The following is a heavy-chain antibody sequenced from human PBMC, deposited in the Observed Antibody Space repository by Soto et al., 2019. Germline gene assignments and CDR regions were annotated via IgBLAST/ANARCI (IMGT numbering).Heavy chain of an antibody. CDR1: GFTFSSYG. J-gene: IGHJ4*02. CDR2: ISYDGSNK. V-gene: IGHV3-30*18. D-gene: IGHD2-21*01. CDR3: AKDREAYCGGDCYTEFDY. Sequence: GGSLRLSCAASGFTFSSYGMHWVRQAPGKGLEWVAVISYDGSNKYYADSVKGRFTISRDNSKNTLYLQMNSLRAEDTAVYYCAKDREAYCGGDCYTEFDYWGQGTLVTVSS.